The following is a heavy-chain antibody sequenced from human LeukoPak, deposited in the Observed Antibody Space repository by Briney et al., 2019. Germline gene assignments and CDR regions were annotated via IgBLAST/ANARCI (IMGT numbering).Heavy chain of an antibody. CDR3: ARAPNY. CDR1: GGSISSGGYY. CDR2: IYHSGAT. J-gene: IGHJ4*02. Sequence: SQTLSLTCTVSGGSISSGGYYWSWIRQPPGKGLEWIGYIYHSGATYYNSSLRSRVTMSIDTSENHFSLDLRSVTAADTAVYYCARAPNYWGQGTLVTVSS. V-gene: IGHV4-30-2*01.